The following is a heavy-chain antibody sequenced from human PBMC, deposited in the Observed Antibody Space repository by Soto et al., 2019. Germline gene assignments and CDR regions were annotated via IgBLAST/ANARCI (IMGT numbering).Heavy chain of an antibody. CDR3: ARGQWLAEIDY. J-gene: IGHJ4*02. CDR2: ISGYNGNT. Sequence: QVQVVQSGAEVKKPGASVKVSCKASGYTFTSYGINWVRQAPGQGLEWMGWISGYNGNTNYAQKFQGRVTMTTDTSTGTAFMDLRTLTSDDTAVYYCARGQWLAEIDYWGQGTLVTVSS. V-gene: IGHV1-18*01. CDR1: GYTFTSYG. D-gene: IGHD6-19*01.